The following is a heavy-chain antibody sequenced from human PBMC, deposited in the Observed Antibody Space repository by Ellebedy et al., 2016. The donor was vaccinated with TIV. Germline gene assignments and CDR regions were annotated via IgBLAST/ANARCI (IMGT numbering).Heavy chain of an antibody. CDR2: ISGGGGST. CDR1: GFTFSSYA. D-gene: IGHD6-19*01. V-gene: IGHV3-23*01. Sequence: GESLKISCAASGFTFSSYAMSWVRQAPGKGLEWVSAISGGGGSTYYADSVKGRFTNSRDNSKNTLYLQMNGLRAEDTAVYYCAKAPSGWYEGRFDPWGQGTLITVSS. CDR3: AKAPSGWYEGRFDP. J-gene: IGHJ5*02.